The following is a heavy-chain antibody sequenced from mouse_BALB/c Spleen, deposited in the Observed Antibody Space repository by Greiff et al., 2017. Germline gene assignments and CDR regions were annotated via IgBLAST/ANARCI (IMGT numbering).Heavy chain of an antibody. Sequence: EVQLQQSGTVLARPGASVKMSCKASGYSFTSYWMHWVKQRPGQGLEWIGAIYPGNSDTSYNQKFKGKAKLTAVTSASTAYMELSSLTNEDSAVYYCTRPYYGYDEGFAYWGQGTLVTVSA. J-gene: IGHJ3*01. V-gene: IGHV1-5*01. D-gene: IGHD2-9*01. CDR3: TRPYYGYDEGFAY. CDR1: GYSFTSYW. CDR2: IYPGNSDT.